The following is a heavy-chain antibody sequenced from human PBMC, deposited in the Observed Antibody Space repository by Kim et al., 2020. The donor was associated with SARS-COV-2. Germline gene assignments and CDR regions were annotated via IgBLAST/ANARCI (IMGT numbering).Heavy chain of an antibody. V-gene: IGHV3-30*04. J-gene: IGHJ5*02. CDR1: GFTFSSYA. D-gene: IGHD3-10*01. CDR3: AREGRKGFWEKSGGWFDP. CDR2: ISYDGSNK. Sequence: GGSLRLSCAASGFTFSSYAMHWVRQAPGKGLEWVAVISYDGSNKYYADSVKGRFTISRDNSKNTLYLQMNSLRAEDTAVYYCAREGRKGFWEKSGGWFDPWGQGTLVTVSS.